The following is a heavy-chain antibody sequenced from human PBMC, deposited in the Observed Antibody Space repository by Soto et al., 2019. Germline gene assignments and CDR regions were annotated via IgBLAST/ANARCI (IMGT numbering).Heavy chain of an antibody. CDR2: INAGNGNT. Sequence: ASVKVSCKASGYTLTSYAMHWVRQAPGQRLELMGWINAGNGNTKYSQKFQGRVTITRDTSASTAYMELSSLRSEDTAVYYCASLGYCSSTSCYTDPLNWFDPWGQGTLVTVSS. D-gene: IGHD2-2*02. CDR3: ASLGYCSSTSCYTDPLNWFDP. CDR1: GYTLTSYA. V-gene: IGHV1-3*01. J-gene: IGHJ5*02.